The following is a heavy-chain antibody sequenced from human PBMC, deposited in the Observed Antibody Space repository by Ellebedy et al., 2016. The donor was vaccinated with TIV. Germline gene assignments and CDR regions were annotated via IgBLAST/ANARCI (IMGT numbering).Heavy chain of an antibody. CDR3: ESSVDTAMVREFDY. V-gene: IGHV4-59*01. Sequence: MPGGSLRLSCPAPGSSISSYYWSWIRQPPGKGLEWIGYIYYSGTTNYNPSLKSRVTMSVDTSKNQFSLKLSSVTAADTAVYYFESSVDTAMVREFDYWGQGTLVTVSS. CDR1: GSSISSYY. D-gene: IGHD5-18*01. CDR2: IYYSGTT. J-gene: IGHJ4*02.